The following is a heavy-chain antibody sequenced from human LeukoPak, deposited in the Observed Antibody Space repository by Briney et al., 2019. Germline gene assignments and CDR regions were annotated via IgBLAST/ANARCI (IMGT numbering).Heavy chain of an antibody. CDR2: ITGNGGNT. J-gene: IGHJ4*02. CDR1: GFTFNTYA. D-gene: IGHD6-13*01. CDR3: AKQGQQLVRSFWDY. V-gene: IGHV3-23*01. Sequence: PGGSLRLSCAASGFTFNTYAMNWVRQAPGKGLEWVSAITGNGGNTYYPDSVKGRFTISRDNSKNTLYLQMSSLRAEDTAVYYCAKQGQQLVRSFWDYWGQGTLVTVSS.